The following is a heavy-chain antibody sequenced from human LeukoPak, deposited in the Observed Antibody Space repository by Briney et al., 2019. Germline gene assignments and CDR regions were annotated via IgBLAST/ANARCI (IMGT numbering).Heavy chain of an antibody. CDR2: ISSSSSYI. J-gene: IGHJ6*02. CDR1: GFTFSSYS. V-gene: IGHV3-21*01. Sequence: GGSLRLSCAASGFTFSSYSMNWVRQAPGKGLEWVSSISSSSSYIHYADSVKGRFTISRDNAKNSLYLQMNSLRAEDTAVYYCARDAPHDYGMDVWGQGTTVTVSS. CDR3: ARDAPHDYGMDV.